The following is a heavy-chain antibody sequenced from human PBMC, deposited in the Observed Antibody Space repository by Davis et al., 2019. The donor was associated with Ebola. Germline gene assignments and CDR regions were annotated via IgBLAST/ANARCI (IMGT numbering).Heavy chain of an antibody. D-gene: IGHD2-15*01. J-gene: IGHJ6*04. CDR3: ASGQCGGSCYSPYYYYGMDV. V-gene: IGHV3-74*01. CDR2: INPDGGRT. CDR1: GFTFSSYW. Sequence: HTGGSLRLSCVASGFTFSSYWMHWVRQAPGKGPVWVSRINPDGGRTGYADSVKGRFTISRDNAKNTVYLQMNSLRAEDTAVYYCASGQCGGSCYSPYYYYGMDVWGKGTTVTVSS.